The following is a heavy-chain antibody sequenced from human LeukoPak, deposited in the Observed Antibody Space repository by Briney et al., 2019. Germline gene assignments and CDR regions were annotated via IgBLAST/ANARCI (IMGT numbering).Heavy chain of an antibody. CDR2: IYHSGST. V-gene: IGHV4-39*07. CDR3: ARDRPGGSSLDY. CDR1: GGSISSSSYY. D-gene: IGHD6-13*01. J-gene: IGHJ4*02. Sequence: SETLSLTCTVSGGSISSSSYYWGWIRQPPGKGLEWIGSIYHSGSTYYNPSLRSRVTISVDTSKNQFSLKLSSVTAADTAVYYCARDRPGGSSLDYWGQGTLVTVSS.